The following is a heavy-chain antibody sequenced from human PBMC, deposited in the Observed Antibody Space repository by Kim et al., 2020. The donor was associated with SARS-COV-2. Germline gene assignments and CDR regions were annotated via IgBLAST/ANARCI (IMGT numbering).Heavy chain of an antibody. Sequence: YRYSVKGRFTISRDNSKNTLDLQMNSMRAEDTAIYYCAKEAYFGELLSVDYWGQGTLVTVSS. D-gene: IGHD3-10*01. CDR3: AKEAYFGELLSVDY. V-gene: IGHV3-23*01. J-gene: IGHJ4*02.